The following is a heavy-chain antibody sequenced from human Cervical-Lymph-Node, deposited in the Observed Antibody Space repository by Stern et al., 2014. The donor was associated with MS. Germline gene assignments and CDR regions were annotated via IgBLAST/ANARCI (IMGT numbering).Heavy chain of an antibody. V-gene: IGHV5-51*01. CDR3: ARQTTAWASDV. J-gene: IGHJ4*02. CDR1: GFKFSIYW. D-gene: IGHD1-14*01. Sequence: EVQLVQSGAELIRPGESLKISCKGSGFKFSIYWIAWVRQMPGKGLEWMGIIYPGDSETRSIPSFQGQVTMSADKSTSTAYLQWSSLNASDTAMYFCARQTTAWASDVWGQGTLVTVSS. CDR2: IYPGDSET.